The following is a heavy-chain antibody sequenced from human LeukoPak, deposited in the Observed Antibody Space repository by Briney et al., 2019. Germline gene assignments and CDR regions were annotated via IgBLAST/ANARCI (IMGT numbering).Heavy chain of an antibody. D-gene: IGHD3-9*01. CDR3: ASRHYDILTGYPSLLFDF. V-gene: IGHV4-39*01. CDR2: IYYSGST. Sequence: SETLSLTCAVSGGSISSNSYYWGWIRQPPGKGLEWIGSIYYSGSTYYNPSLKSRVTISVDTSKNQFSLKLSSVTAADTAVYYCASRHYDILTGYPSLLFDFWGQGGLVTVSS. CDR1: GGSISSNSYY. J-gene: IGHJ4*02.